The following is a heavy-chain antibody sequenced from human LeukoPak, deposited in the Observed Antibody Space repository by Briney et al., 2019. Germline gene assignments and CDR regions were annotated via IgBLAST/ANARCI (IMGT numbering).Heavy chain of an antibody. Sequence: SVKVSCKASGGTFSSYAISWVRQAPGQGLEWMGGIIPIFGTANYAQKFQGRVTITADKSTSTAYMELSSLRSEDTAVYYCAREQKRGYYFDYWGQGTLVTVSS. V-gene: IGHV1-69*06. CDR3: AREQKRGYYFDY. CDR2: IIPIFGTA. J-gene: IGHJ4*02. CDR1: GGTFSSYA. D-gene: IGHD5-12*01.